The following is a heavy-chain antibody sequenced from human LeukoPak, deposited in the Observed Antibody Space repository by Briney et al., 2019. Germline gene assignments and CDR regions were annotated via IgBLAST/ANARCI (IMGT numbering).Heavy chain of an antibody. J-gene: IGHJ4*02. V-gene: IGHV4-30-2*01. CDR2: ILHSGST. CDR3: ARTRDFWSGYFDY. Sequence: SQTLSLTCAVSGVSITSDTYCWSWIPQPPGKGLEWIGYILHSGSTYYNPSLKSRVTISIDTSKSQFSLKLSSVTAADTAVYYCARTRDFWSGYFDYWGQGTLVTVSS. CDR1: GVSITSDTYC. D-gene: IGHD3-3*01.